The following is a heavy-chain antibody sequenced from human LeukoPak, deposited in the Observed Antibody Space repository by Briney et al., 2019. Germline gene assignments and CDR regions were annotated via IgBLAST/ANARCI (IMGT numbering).Heavy chain of an antibody. CDR2: ISSSSSYI. D-gene: IGHD2-15*01. CDR3: ARDLGYCSGGSCYSTAFDI. J-gene: IGHJ3*02. CDR1: GFTFSSYS. Sequence: PGGSLRLSCAASGFTFSSYSMNWVRQAPGKGLEWVSSISSSSSYIYYADSVKGRFTISRDNAKNSLYLQMNSLRAEDTAVYYCARDLGYCSGGSCYSTAFDIWGQGTMDTVSS. V-gene: IGHV3-21*01.